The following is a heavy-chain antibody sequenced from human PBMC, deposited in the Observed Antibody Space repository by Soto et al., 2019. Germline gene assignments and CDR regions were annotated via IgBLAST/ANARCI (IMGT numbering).Heavy chain of an antibody. V-gene: IGHV1-3*01. CDR2: INAGNGNT. CDR1: GYTFTSYA. J-gene: IGHJ3*02. CDR3: AMGYHYYDSSGYPISDGFDI. Sequence: ASVKVSCNASGYTFTSYAMHWLRLAPGQRLEWMGWINAGNGNTKYSQKFQGRVTITRDTSASTAYMELSSLRSEDTAVYYCAMGYHYYDSSGYPISDGFDIWGQGTMVTVS. D-gene: IGHD3-22*01.